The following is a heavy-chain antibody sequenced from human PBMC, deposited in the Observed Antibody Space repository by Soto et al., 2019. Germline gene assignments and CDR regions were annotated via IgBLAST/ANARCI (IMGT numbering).Heavy chain of an antibody. D-gene: IGHD1-7*01. Sequence: EVQLVESGGGLVKPGGSLRLSCAASGFSFSSDSMGWVRQAPGKGLEWVSSISSSGSFMNYADSVKGRFTISRDNAKKSLYLQMSGLKDEDTAVYYCARDPPTGTTLVWADSWGQGTLVTVSS. CDR3: ARDPPTGTTLVWADS. CDR2: ISSSGSFM. V-gene: IGHV3-21*01. J-gene: IGHJ4*02. CDR1: GFSFSSDS.